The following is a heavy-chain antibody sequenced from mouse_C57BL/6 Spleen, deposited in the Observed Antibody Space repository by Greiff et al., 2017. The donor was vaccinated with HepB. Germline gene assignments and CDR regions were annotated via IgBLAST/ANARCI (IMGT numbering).Heavy chain of an antibody. CDR1: GYTFTDYN. Sequence: EVQLQQSGPELVKPGASVKIPCKASGYTFTDYNMDWVKQSHGKSLEWIGDINPNNGGTIYNQKFKGKATLTVDKSSSTAYMELRSLTSEDTAVYYCARRSPHWDGFAYWGQGTLVTVSA. D-gene: IGHD4-1*01. CDR3: ARRSPHWDGFAY. CDR2: INPNNGGT. J-gene: IGHJ3*01. V-gene: IGHV1-18*01.